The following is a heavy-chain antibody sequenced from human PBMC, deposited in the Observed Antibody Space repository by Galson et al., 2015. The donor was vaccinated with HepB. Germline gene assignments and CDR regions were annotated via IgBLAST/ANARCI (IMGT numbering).Heavy chain of an antibody. CDR1: GFRFTGYS. CDR2: IRTTGTNI. D-gene: IGHD1-26*01. CDR3: ARDVLSGSYWYFDF. V-gene: IGHV3-48*01. J-gene: IGHJ4*02. Sequence: SLRLSCAASGFRFTGYSMNWVRQAPGKRLEWVAYIRTTGTNINYVESVKGRFAVSRDNSKNSLYLQMNSLRAEDTAIYYCARDVLSGSYWYFDFWGQGTLVTVSS.